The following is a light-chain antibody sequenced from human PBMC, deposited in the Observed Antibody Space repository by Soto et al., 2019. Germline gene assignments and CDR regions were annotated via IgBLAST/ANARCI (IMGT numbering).Light chain of an antibody. Sequence: EIVLTQSPATLSLSPGERATLSCRASQSVSSYLAWYQQKPGQAPRLLIYDASNRATGIPARFSGSGSGTDFTLTISSLEPEDFAVYYCKQRSTLFCQGTRLEIK. J-gene: IGKJ5*01. V-gene: IGKV3-11*01. CDR2: DAS. CDR1: QSVSSY. CDR3: KQRSTL.